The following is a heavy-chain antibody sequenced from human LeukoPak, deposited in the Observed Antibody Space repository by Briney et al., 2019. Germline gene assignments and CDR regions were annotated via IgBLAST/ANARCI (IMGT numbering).Heavy chain of an antibody. J-gene: IGHJ4*02. CDR2: ISYDGSNK. CDR1: GFTFSSYG. Sequence: GGSLRLSCAASGFTFSSYGMHWVRQAPGKGLEWVAVISYDGSNKYYADSVKGRFTISRDNAKNLLYLQMDNLRVEDTAIYYCARDPRTVRIWGQGTLVTVSS. D-gene: IGHD1-1*01. CDR3: ARDPRTVRI. V-gene: IGHV3-30*03.